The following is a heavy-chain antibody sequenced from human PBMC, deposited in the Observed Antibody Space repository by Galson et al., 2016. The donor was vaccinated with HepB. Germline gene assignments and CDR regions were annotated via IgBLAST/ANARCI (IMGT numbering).Heavy chain of an antibody. D-gene: IGHD6-19*01. J-gene: IGHJ6*02. V-gene: IGHV4-59*08. Sequence: ETLSLTCTVSGGSISSYYWSWIRQPPGKALEWIGYIYYSGSTNYNPSLKSRVTISLDTSKNQFSLKLSSVTAADTAVSSCASLPHSSGWKYYYGMDVWGQGTTVTVSS. CDR3: ASLPHSSGWKYYYGMDV. CDR1: GGSISSYY. CDR2: IYYSGST.